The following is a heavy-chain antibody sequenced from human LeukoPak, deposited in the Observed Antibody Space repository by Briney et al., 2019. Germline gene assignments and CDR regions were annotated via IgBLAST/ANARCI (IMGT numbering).Heavy chain of an antibody. CDR3: ARDSSAASGSPHFDY. Sequence: GGSLRLSCAASGFMFSTYGMHWVRQAPGKGLEWVALIRSDGDNKYYADSVKGRLSISRDNSKNTLYLQMNSLRAEDTAVYYCARDSSAASGSPHFDYWGQGTLVTVSS. J-gene: IGHJ4*02. D-gene: IGHD3-10*01. V-gene: IGHV3-30*02. CDR1: GFMFSTYG. CDR2: IRSDGDNK.